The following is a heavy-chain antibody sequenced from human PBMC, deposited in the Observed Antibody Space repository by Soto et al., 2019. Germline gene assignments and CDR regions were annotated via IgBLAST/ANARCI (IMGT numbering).Heavy chain of an antibody. CDR1: GGSFSGYY. CDR3: ARGMSIAAPRLLYYYYYIDV. Sequence: SETLSLTCAVYGGSFSGYYWSWIRQPPGKGLEWIGEINHSGSTNYNPSLKSRVTISVDTSKNQFSLKLSSVTAADTAVYYCARGMSIAAPRLLYYYYYIDVWGKGTAVTVSS. D-gene: IGHD6-6*01. CDR2: INHSGST. V-gene: IGHV4-34*01. J-gene: IGHJ6*03.